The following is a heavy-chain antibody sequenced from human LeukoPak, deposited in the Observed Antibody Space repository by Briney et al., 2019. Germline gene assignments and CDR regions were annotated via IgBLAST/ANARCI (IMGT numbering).Heavy chain of an antibody. CDR1: GFTFDDYA. CDR3: AKPNYGDLHFDY. D-gene: IGHD4-17*01. V-gene: IGHV3-9*01. J-gene: IGHJ4*02. CDR2: ISWNSGSI. Sequence: GGSLRLSCAASGFTFDDYAMHWVRHPPGKGLEWVSGISWNSGSIRYADSVKGRFTISRDNAKNSLYLQMNSLRAEDTALYYCAKPNYGDLHFDYWGQGTLVTVSS.